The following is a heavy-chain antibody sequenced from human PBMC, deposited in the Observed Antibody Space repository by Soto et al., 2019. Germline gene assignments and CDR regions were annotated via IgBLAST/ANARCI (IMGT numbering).Heavy chain of an antibody. D-gene: IGHD4-4*01. CDR2: IDSGGGST. Sequence: EVQLLVSGGGSVQPGGSLRLSCAASGFSFSNYAMSWVRQAPGTGLEWVSAIDSGGGSTYYAASVKGRFSISRDNSMNTLYLQMNSLRADETAIYYCTKEHSNYPDNWFDPWGQGTLVTVSS. J-gene: IGHJ5*02. CDR1: GFSFSNYA. CDR3: TKEHSNYPDNWFDP. V-gene: IGHV3-23*01.